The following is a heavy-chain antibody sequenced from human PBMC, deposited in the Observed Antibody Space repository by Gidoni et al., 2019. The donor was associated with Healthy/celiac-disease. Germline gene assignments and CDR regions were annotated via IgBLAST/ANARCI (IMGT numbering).Heavy chain of an antibody. V-gene: IGHV3-33*01. J-gene: IGHJ4*02. CDR3: ARDQLWRGPHSYFDY. CDR1: GFTFSSYG. D-gene: IGHD3-3*01. Sequence: QVQLVESGGGVVQPGRSLRPSCAASGFTFSSYGMHWVRQAPGKGLEWVAVIWYDGSNKYYADSVKGRFTIARDKSKNTLYLQMNSLRAEDTAVYYCARDQLWRGPHSYFDYWGQGTLVTVSS. CDR2: IWYDGSNK.